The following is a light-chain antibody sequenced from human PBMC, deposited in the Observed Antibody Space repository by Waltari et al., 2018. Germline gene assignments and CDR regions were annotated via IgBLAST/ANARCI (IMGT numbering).Light chain of an antibody. CDR1: DSNIGISSD. CDR3: QSFDNTLNASGV. Sequence: QSLLTQPPSVSGAPGQRVTVPCIGSDSNIGISSDVHWYQQLPGSAPKLIIYGDHNRPSGVPDRFSGSRSGTVASLTITDLQAEDEADYFCQSFDNTLNASGVFGGGTKVTVL. CDR2: GDH. J-gene: IGLJ3*02. V-gene: IGLV1-40*01.